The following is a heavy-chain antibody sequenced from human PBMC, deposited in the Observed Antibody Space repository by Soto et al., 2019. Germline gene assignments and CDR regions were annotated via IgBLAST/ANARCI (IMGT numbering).Heavy chain of an antibody. Sequence: HPGGSLRLSCAASGFTFSSYGMHWVRQAPGKGLEWVAVLWFDGSNKYYADSVKGRFTISRDNSKNTLYLQMNSLRAEDTAVYYCARDSGYRGYDSPRYYYGMDVWGRGTTVTASS. J-gene: IGHJ6*02. CDR3: ARDSGYRGYDSPRYYYGMDV. CDR1: GFTFSSYG. CDR2: LWFDGSNK. D-gene: IGHD5-12*01. V-gene: IGHV3-33*01.